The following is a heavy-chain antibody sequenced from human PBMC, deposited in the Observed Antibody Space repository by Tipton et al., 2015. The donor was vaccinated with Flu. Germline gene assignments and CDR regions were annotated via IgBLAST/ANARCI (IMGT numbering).Heavy chain of an antibody. V-gene: IGHV3-66*01. D-gene: IGHD1-26*01. CDR3: AREGPSGSYYSFDY. CDR1: GFSVGSSY. CDR2: IYSGGKT. J-gene: IGHJ4*02. Sequence: SLRLSCEASGFSVGSSYMSWVRQAPGKGLEWVSVIYSGGKTYYSDSVKDRFTISRDEARNTFYLQMNSLRAEDTAVYHCAREGPSGSYYSFDYWGQGTLVTVSS.